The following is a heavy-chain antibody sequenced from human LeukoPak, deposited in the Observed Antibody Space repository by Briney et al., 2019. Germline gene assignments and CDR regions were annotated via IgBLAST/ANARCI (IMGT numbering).Heavy chain of an antibody. CDR3: ARSRVATITAYFDY. Sequence: ASVKVSCKASGGTFSSYAISWVRQAPGQGLEWMGGIIPIFGTANYVQKFQGRVTITADGSTSTAYMELSSLRSEDTAVYYCARSRVATITAYFDYWGQGTLVTVSS. V-gene: IGHV1-69*01. J-gene: IGHJ4*02. D-gene: IGHD5-12*01. CDR1: GGTFSSYA. CDR2: IIPIFGTA.